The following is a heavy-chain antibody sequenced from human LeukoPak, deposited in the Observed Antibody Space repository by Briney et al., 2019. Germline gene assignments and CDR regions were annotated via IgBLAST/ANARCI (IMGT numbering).Heavy chain of an antibody. J-gene: IGHJ4*02. CDR3: ANVRGYGDPFDY. D-gene: IGHD4-17*01. V-gene: IGHV3-9*01. CDR1: GFTFDDYA. Sequence: GRSLRLSCAASGFTFDDYAMPWVRQAPGKGLEWVSGISWNSGSIGYADSVRGRFTISRDNAKNSLYLQMNSLRAEDTALYYCANVRGYGDPFDYWGQGTLVTVSS. CDR2: ISWNSGSI.